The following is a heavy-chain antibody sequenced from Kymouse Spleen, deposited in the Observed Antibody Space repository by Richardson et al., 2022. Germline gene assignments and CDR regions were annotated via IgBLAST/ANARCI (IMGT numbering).Heavy chain of an antibody. CDR1: GGSISSSSYY. D-gene: IGHD1-26*01. J-gene: IGHJ6*02. CDR3: ARHSPVGAKGYYYGMDV. CDR2: IYYSGST. Sequence: QLQLQESGPGLVKPSETLSLTCTVSGGSISSSSYYWGWIRQPPGKGLEWIGSIYYSGSTYYNPSLKSRVTISVDTSKNQFSLKLSSVTAADTAVYYCARHSPVGAKGYYYGMDVWGQGTTVTVSS. V-gene: IGHV4-39*01.